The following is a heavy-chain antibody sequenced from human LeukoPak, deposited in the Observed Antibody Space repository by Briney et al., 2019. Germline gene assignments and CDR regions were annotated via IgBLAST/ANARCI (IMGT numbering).Heavy chain of an antibody. CDR2: ISSSSSYI. Sequence: GSLRLSCAATGFTFSSYSMNWVRQAPGKGLEWVPSISSSSSYIYYADSVKGRFTISRDNAKNSLYLQMNSLRAEDTAVYYCARESFVVVTAQNDYWGQGTLVTVSS. J-gene: IGHJ4*02. CDR3: ARESFVVVTAQNDY. CDR1: GFTFSSYS. V-gene: IGHV3-21*01. D-gene: IGHD2-21*02.